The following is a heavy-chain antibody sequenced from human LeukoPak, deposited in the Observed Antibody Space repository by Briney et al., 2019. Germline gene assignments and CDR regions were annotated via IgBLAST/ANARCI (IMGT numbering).Heavy chain of an antibody. CDR3: ARASSGDTYGDYTFDY. Sequence: ASVKVSCKASGYTFTSYAMNWVRQAPGQGLEWMGWINTNTGNPTYAQGFTGRFVFSLDTSVSTAYLQISSLKAEGTAVYYCARASSGDTYGDYTFDYWGQGTLVTVSS. CDR1: GYTFTSYA. V-gene: IGHV7-4-1*02. J-gene: IGHJ4*02. D-gene: IGHD4-17*01. CDR2: INTNTGNP.